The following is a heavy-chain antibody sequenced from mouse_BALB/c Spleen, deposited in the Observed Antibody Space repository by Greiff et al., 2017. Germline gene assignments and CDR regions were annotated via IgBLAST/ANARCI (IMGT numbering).Heavy chain of an antibody. V-gene: IGHV3-6*02. CDR1: GYSITSGYY. CDR2: ISYDGSN. Sequence: DVKLQESGPGLVKPSQSLSLTCSVTGYSITSGYYWNWIRQFPGNKLEWMGYISYDGSNNYNPSLKNRISITRDTSKNQFFLKLNSVTTEDTATYYCALYDDYFDYWGQGTTLTVSS. CDR3: ALYDDYFDY. D-gene: IGHD2-12*01. J-gene: IGHJ2*01.